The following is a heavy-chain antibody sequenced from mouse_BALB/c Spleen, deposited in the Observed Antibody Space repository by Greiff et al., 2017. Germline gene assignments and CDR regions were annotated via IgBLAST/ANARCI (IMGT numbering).Heavy chain of an antibody. CDR3: ARFDYYGSSYDY. CDR1: GYNFTSYW. Sequence: QVQLQQPGAELVKPGTSVKLSCKASGYNFTSYWINWVKLRPGQGLEWIGDIYPGSGSTNYNEKFKSKATLTVDTSSSTAYMQLSSLASEDSALYYCARFDYYGSSYDYWGQGTTLTVSS. CDR2: IYPGSGST. J-gene: IGHJ2*01. D-gene: IGHD1-1*01. V-gene: IGHV1-55*01.